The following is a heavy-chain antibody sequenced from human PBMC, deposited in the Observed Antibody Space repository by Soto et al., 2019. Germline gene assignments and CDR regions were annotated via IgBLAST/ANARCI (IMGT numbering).Heavy chain of an antibody. V-gene: IGHV3-74*01. CDR2: INSDGSST. CDR3: ARVELSPVITIFGVVPSPSGMDV. Sequence: GGSLRLSCAASGFTFSSYAMSWVRQAPGKGLEWVSAINSDGSSTSYADSVKGRFTISRDNAKNTLYLQMNSLRAEDTAVYYCARVELSPVITIFGVVPSPSGMDVWGQGTTVTVSS. CDR1: GFTFSSYA. D-gene: IGHD3-3*01. J-gene: IGHJ6*02.